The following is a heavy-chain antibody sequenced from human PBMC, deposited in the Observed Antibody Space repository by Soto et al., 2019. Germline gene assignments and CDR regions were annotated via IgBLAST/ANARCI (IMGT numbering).Heavy chain of an antibody. V-gene: IGHV4-59*08. CDR3: ARVNGEVGSSFWRPAQYFSYGMDV. CDR2: IHYRGST. J-gene: IGHJ6*02. CDR1: GDSISSYY. D-gene: IGHD2-8*01. Sequence: PSETLSLTCTVSGDSISSYYWSWIRQPPGKGLEWIGYIHYRGSTNYNPSLKSRVTISVDTSKSQLFLRLSSLSAADTAVYYCARVNGEVGSSFWRPAQYFSYGMDVWGQGTTVTVSS.